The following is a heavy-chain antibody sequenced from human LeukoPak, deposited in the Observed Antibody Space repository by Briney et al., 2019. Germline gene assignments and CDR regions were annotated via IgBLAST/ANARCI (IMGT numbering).Heavy chain of an antibody. CDR2: IYYSGST. Sequence: SETLSLTCTVSGGSISSGGYYWSWIRQHPGKGLEWIGYIYYSGSTYYNPSLKSRVTISVDTSKNQFSLKLSSVTAADTAVYYCARHQWVPAFDIWGQGTMVTVSS. V-gene: IGHV4-31*03. CDR3: ARHQWVPAFDI. D-gene: IGHD1-26*01. J-gene: IGHJ3*02. CDR1: GGSISSGGYY.